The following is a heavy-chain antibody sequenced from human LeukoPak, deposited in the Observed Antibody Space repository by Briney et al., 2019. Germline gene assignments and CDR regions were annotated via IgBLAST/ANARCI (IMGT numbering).Heavy chain of an antibody. Sequence: PGGSLRLSCAASGFTFSSYAMSWVRQAPGKGLEWVSAISGSGGSTYYADSVKGRFTTSRDNSKNTLYLQMNSLRAEDTAVYYCANAALKYCSGGSCYFSDRWGQGTLVTVSS. CDR3: ANAALKYCSGGSCYFSDR. CDR2: ISGSGGST. D-gene: IGHD2-15*01. CDR1: GFTFSSYA. V-gene: IGHV3-23*01. J-gene: IGHJ5*02.